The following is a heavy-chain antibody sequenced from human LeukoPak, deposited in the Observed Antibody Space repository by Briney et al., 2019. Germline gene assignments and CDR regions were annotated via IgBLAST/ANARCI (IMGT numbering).Heavy chain of an antibody. Sequence: VASVKVSCKASGYTFTSYGISWVRQAPGQGLEWMGWISAYNGNTNYAQKLQGRVTMTTDTSTSTAYMELRSLRSDDTAVYYCARESESSGWYRPGYYYYYYMDVWGKGTTVTVSS. J-gene: IGHJ6*03. CDR3: ARESESSGWYRPGYYYYYYMDV. CDR1: GYTFTSYG. D-gene: IGHD6-19*01. V-gene: IGHV1-18*01. CDR2: ISAYNGNT.